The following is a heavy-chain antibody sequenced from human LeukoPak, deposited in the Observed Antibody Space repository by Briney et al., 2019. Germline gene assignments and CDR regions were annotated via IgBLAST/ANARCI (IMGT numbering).Heavy chain of an antibody. CDR3: AKKGGSGNLVYFDY. V-gene: IGHV4-4*09. CDR1: GGSISGSY. J-gene: IGHJ4*02. Sequence: SETLSLTCTVSGGSISGSYWSWIRQPPGQGLEYIGYIYSSGTTNYNPSLKSRFTISVDTSRNQLFLKLTSVTAADTAVYFCAKKGGSGNLVYFDYWGQGALVTVSS. D-gene: IGHD3-10*01. CDR2: IYSSGTT.